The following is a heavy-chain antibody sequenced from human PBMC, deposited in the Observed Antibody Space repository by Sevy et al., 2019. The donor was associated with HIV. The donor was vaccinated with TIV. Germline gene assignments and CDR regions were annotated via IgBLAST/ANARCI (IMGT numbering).Heavy chain of an antibody. D-gene: IGHD3-10*01. CDR1: GFTFSSYA. Sequence: GGSLRLSCAASGFTFSSYAMSWVRQAPGKGLEWVSAISGSGGSTYYADSVKGRFTISRDNSKNTLYLQMNSLRAEDTAVYYCAKDAGSLYYYGSDGMDVWGLGTTVTVSS. J-gene: IGHJ6*02. CDR3: AKDAGSLYYYGSDGMDV. CDR2: ISGSGGST. V-gene: IGHV3-23*01.